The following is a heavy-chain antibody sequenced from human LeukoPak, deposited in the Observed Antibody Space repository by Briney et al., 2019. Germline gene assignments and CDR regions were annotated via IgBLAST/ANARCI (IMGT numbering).Heavy chain of an antibody. D-gene: IGHD1-26*01. CDR2: ISAYNGNT. Sequence: GASVTVSCKASGYTFTSYGISWVRQAPGQGLEWMGWISAYNGNTNSAQKFQGRVSMTTDASTTTAYMELRSLRSDDTAVYYCARGEGSYRHFQHWGQGTLVTVSS. CDR1: GYTFTSYG. J-gene: IGHJ1*01. CDR3: ARGEGSYRHFQH. V-gene: IGHV1-18*01.